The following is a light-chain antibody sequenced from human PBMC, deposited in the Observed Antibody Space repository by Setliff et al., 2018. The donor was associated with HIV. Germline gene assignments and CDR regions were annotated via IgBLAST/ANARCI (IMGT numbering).Light chain of an antibody. CDR1: SRALGAFHF. CDR2: EVN. V-gene: IGLV2-14*01. CDR3: GSCTSTTPCA. Sequence: QSALTKPASVSGSTGQSFYISCTATSRALGAFHFVSWFQKKLGDAPKLMIYEVNNRPSGVSPRFSCSTSGNTASLTISGLQDDDEADYYCGSCTSTTPCAVGTGTKV. J-gene: IGLJ1*01.